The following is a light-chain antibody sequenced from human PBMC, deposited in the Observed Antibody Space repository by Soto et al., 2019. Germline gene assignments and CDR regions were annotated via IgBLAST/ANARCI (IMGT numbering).Light chain of an antibody. CDR3: QSSDSSLSGSEV. Sequence: QSVLTQPPSVSGAPGQGVTISCTGSSSNIGAGYDVHWYQQVPGTAPKLLIFGTTNRPSGVPDRFSGSKSGTSASLAITGLQADDEADYYCQSSDSSLSGSEVFGGGTEVTVL. V-gene: IGLV1-40*01. CDR2: GTT. J-gene: IGLJ3*02. CDR1: SSNIGAGYD.